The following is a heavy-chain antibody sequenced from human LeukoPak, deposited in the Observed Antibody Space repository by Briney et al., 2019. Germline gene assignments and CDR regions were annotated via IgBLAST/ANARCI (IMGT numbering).Heavy chain of an antibody. CDR1: GVSFSGYY. Sequence: SETLSLTCAVYGVSFSGYYWSWIRQPPGKGLEWIGEINHSGSTNYNPSLKSRVTISVDTSKNQFSLKLSSVTAADTAVYYCVRRGTTGTDFDYWGQGTLVTVSS. V-gene: IGHV4-34*01. D-gene: IGHD1-1*01. CDR3: VRRGTTGTDFDY. J-gene: IGHJ4*02. CDR2: INHSGST.